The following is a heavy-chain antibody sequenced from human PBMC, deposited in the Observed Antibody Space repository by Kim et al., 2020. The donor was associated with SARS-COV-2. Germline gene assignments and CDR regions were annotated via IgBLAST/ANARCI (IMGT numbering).Heavy chain of an antibody. J-gene: IGHJ6*04. D-gene: IGHD3-10*01. Sequence: SETLSLTCTVSGGSISSNYWSWIRQPPGKGLEWIGYIYYSGSTNYNPSLKSRVTISVDTCKNQFSLKLSSVTAAATAVYYCASWITMVRGVILCYYGMDVWGKGTTFTVS. V-gene: IGHV4-59*01. CDR1: GGSISSNY. CDR2: IYYSGST. CDR3: ASWITMVRGVILCYYGMDV.